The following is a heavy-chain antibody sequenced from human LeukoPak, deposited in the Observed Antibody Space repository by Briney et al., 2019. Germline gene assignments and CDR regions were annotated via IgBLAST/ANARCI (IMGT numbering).Heavy chain of an antibody. CDR3: ARDGYGSGNY. CDR2: IYYSGST. D-gene: IGHD3-10*01. CDR1: GGFISSYY. V-gene: IGHV4-30-4*01. Sequence: PSETLSLTCTVSGGFISSYYWSWIRQPPGKGLEWIGYIYYSGSTYYNPSLKSRVTISVDTSKNQFSLKLSSVTAADTAVYYCARDGYGSGNYWGQGTLVTVSS. J-gene: IGHJ4*02.